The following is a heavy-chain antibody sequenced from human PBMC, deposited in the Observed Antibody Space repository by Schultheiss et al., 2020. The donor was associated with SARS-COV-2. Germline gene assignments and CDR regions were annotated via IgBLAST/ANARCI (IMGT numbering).Heavy chain of an antibody. D-gene: IGHD6-6*01. CDR2: ISYDGSNK. J-gene: IGHJ4*02. Sequence: GGSLRLSCAASGFTFSSYAMHWVRQAPGKGLEWVAVISYDGSNKYYADSVKGRFTISRDNSKNTLYLQMNSLRADDTAVYYCARDNARIVAFDYWGQGTLVTVSS. CDR3: ARDNARIVAFDY. V-gene: IGHV3-30*04. CDR1: GFTFSSYA.